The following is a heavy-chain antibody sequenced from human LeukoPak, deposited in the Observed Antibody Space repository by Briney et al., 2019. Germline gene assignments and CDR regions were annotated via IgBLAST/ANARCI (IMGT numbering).Heavy chain of an antibody. D-gene: IGHD3-22*01. CDR3: ARGLTRTYYYDSSGYSGFDY. J-gene: IGHJ4*02. V-gene: IGHV4-34*01. Sequence: SETLSLTCAVYGGSFSGYYWSWIRQPPGKGLEWIGEINHSGGTNYNPSLKSRVTISVDTSKNQFSLKLSSVTAADTAVYYCARGLTRTYYYDSSGYSGFDYWGQGTLVTVSS. CDR2: INHSGGT. CDR1: GGSFSGYY.